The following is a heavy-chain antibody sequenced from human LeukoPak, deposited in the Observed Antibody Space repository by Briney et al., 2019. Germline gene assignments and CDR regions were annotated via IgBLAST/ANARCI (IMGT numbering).Heavy chain of an antibody. CDR1: GFTFNDYA. CDR2: ISWNSGSI. V-gene: IGHV3-9*01. Sequence: GRSLRLSCAASGFTFNDYAMHWVRQAPGKGLEWVSGISWNSGSIGYADSVKGRFTISRDNAKNSLYLQMNSLRAEDTALYYCAKGRDKYQLLSKNWFDPWGQGTLVTVSS. CDR3: AKGRDKYQLLSKNWFDP. J-gene: IGHJ5*02. D-gene: IGHD2-2*01.